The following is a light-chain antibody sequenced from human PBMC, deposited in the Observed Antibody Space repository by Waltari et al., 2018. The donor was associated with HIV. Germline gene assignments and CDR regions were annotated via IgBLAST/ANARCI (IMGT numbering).Light chain of an antibody. CDR1: ESVNSD. Sequence: EIVMTQSPVTLSASPGERVTLSCRASESVNSDLAWYQQKPGQAPRRLIHDASTRATRIPPRFSGSGSETQFTLTISSLQSEDCAVYDCQQYNNWPPAWTFGRGTRVEI. CDR2: DAS. V-gene: IGKV3-15*01. CDR3: QQYNNWPPAWT. J-gene: IGKJ1*01.